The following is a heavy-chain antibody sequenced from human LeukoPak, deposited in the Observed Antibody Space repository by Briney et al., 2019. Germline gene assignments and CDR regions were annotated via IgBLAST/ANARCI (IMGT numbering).Heavy chain of an antibody. V-gene: IGHV3-30-3*01. CDR1: GFTFSSYA. D-gene: IGHD4-17*01. Sequence: GGSLRLSWAASGFTFSSYAMHWVRQAPGKGLEWVAVISYDGSNKYYADSVKGRFTISRDNSKNTLYLQMNSLRAEDTAVYYCARGDGAPDLYYFDYWGQGTLVTVSS. CDR2: ISYDGSNK. CDR3: ARGDGAPDLYYFDY. J-gene: IGHJ4*02.